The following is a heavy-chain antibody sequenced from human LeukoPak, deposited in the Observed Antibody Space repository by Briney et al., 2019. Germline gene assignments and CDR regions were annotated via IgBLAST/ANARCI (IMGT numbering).Heavy chain of an antibody. D-gene: IGHD7-27*01. CDR3: ARELGSLGRVDY. Sequence: KPSETLSLTCTVSGGSISSYYWSWLRQPAGKGLEWIGRIYTSGSTNYNPFLKSRVTISVDKSKNQFSLKLSSVTAADTAVYYCARELGSLGRVDYWGQGTLVTVSS. CDR1: GGSISSYY. CDR2: IYTSGST. V-gene: IGHV4-4*07. J-gene: IGHJ4*02.